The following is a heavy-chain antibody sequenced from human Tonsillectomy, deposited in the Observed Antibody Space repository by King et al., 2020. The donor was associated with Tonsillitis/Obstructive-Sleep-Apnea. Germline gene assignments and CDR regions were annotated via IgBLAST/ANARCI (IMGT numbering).Heavy chain of an antibody. D-gene: IGHD2-2*02. J-gene: IGHJ4*02. V-gene: IGHV3-11*05. Sequence: QLVQSGGGLVKPGGSLRLSCAASGFTFSDYYMSWIRQAPGKGLEWVSYISSGSSYTNYADSVKGRFTISRDNAKNSLYLQMNSLRAEDTAVYYCATHYTNTSPFDYWGRGTLVTVSS. CDR1: GFTFSDYY. CDR3: ATHYTNTSPFDY. CDR2: ISSGSSYT.